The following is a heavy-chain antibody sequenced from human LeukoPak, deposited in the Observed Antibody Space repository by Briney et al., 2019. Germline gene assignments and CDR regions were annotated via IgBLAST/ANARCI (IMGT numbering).Heavy chain of an antibody. CDR2: FYSSGST. V-gene: IGHV4-61*09. CDR1: GASINSGSYY. CDR3: ATDFGDSSGWYRF. J-gene: IGHJ4*02. Sequence: PSETLSLTCTVSGASINSGSYYWSWIRQPAGKGLEFIGHFYSSGSTNYNPSLKSRVSISVDTSKNQFSLEVTSVTAADTAVYYCATDFGDSSGWYRFWGQGTLVAVSS. D-gene: IGHD6-19*01.